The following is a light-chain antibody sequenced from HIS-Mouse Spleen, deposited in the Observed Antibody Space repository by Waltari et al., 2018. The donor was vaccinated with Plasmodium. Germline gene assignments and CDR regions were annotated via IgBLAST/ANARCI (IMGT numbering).Light chain of an antibody. V-gene: IGLV3-10*01. J-gene: IGLJ3*02. CDR1: SLPKKY. CDR3: YSTDSSGNHRV. CDR2: EDR. Sequence: SYELTQPPSVSVSPGQTARITCSGDSLPKKYAYWYQQKSGQAPVLVIYEDRKRPSGTPERFSGSRSGTMATLTISGAQVEDEADYYCYSTDSSGNHRVFGGGTKLTVL.